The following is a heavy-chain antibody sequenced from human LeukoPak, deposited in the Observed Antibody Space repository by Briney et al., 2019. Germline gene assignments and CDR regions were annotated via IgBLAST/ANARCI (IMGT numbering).Heavy chain of an antibody. CDR2: IRSDGSDK. V-gene: IGHV3-30*02. D-gene: IGHD3-10*01. J-gene: IGHJ4*02. CDR1: GFPFSSYV. CDR3: AKDEYFYGSGTYFSPHDY. Sequence: GGSLRLSCAASGFPFSSYVMHWVRQAPGKGLEWVAIIRSDGSDKYYADSVKGRFTISRDNSKNTLYLQMNSLRAEDTAVYYCAKDEYFYGSGTYFSPHDYWGQGTLVTVSS.